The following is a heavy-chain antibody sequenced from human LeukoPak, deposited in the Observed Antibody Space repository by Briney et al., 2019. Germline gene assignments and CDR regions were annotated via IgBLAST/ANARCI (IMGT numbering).Heavy chain of an antibody. V-gene: IGHV1-18*01. D-gene: IGHD1-26*01. CDR2: ISGYNGDT. CDR1: GYTFTSYG. Sequence: ASVKVSCKAPGYTFTSYGISWVRQAPGQGLEWMGWISGYNGDTKFAQSVQDRVTMTIDKSTRTAYMEMKTLRSDDTATYFCAREWERNFDYWGQGTLVTVSS. J-gene: IGHJ4*02. CDR3: AREWERNFDY.